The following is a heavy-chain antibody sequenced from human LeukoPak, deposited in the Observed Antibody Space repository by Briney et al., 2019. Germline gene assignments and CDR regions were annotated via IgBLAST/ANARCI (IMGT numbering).Heavy chain of an antibody. CDR2: INHSGST. CDR3: ARVEATPYYFDY. CDR1: GGSFSGYY. J-gene: IGHJ4*02. D-gene: IGHD2-15*01. Sequence: SETLSLTCAVYGGSFSGYYWSWIRQPPGKGLEWIGEINHSGSTNYNPSLKSRVTISVDTSKNQFSLKLSSVTAADTAVYYCARVEATPYYFDYWGQGTLVTASS. V-gene: IGHV4-34*01.